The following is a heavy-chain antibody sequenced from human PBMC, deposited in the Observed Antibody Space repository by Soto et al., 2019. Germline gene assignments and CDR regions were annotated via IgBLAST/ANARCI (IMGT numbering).Heavy chain of an antibody. V-gene: IGHV4-59*01. D-gene: IGHD2-2*01. CDR1: CGSIRNVY. Sequence: PSETLSLTCTVSCGSIRNVYWSWIRQPPGKGLEWIGFIFHSGNAKYNPSLKSRVTISVDTSKNQFSLSLDSVTAADTAVYFCARAHAPTLPFDYWGQGTLVTVSS. CDR3: ARAHAPTLPFDY. CDR2: IFHSGNA. J-gene: IGHJ4*01.